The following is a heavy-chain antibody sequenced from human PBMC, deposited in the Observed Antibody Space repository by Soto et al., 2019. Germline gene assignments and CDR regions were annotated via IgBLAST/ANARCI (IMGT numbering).Heavy chain of an antibody. CDR3: ARDGDILTGYLSSNPYYYNYMDV. V-gene: IGHV3-33*01. J-gene: IGHJ6*03. CDR1: GFTFSSYG. Sequence: QVQLVESGGGVVQPGRSLRISCAASGFTFSSYGMHWVRQAPGKGLEWVAVIWYDGSNKYNEDSVKGRFTISRDNSKNSLYLQMNSLRAEDTAVYYCARDGDILTGYLSSNPYYYNYMDVWGKGTTVTVSS. D-gene: IGHD3-9*01. CDR2: IWYDGSNK.